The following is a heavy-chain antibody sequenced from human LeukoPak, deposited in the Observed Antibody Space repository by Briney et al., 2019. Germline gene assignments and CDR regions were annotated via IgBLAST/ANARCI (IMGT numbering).Heavy chain of an antibody. J-gene: IGHJ6*03. CDR3: AVAMSLNPYYYYMDV. CDR1: GVSFSGYY. Sequence: PSETPSLTCAVYGVSFSGYYWSWIRQPPGKGLEWVGEINHSGSTNYNPSLKSRVTISVDTSKNQFSLKLSSVTAADTAVYYCAVAMSLNPYYYYMDVWGKGTTVTVSS. CDR2: INHSGST. V-gene: IGHV4-34*01.